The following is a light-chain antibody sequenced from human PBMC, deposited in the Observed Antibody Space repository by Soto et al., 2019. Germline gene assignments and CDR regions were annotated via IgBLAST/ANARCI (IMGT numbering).Light chain of an antibody. CDR2: EVS. J-gene: IGLJ1*01. Sequence: QSALTQPPSASGSPGQSVTISCTGTSSDVGGYNYVSWYQQHPGKAPKLMIYEVSKRPSGVPDRFSGSKSGNTASLTVSGLQAEDEADYYCSSYAGSNNYVLGTWTKVTGL. V-gene: IGLV2-8*01. CDR1: SSDVGGYNY. CDR3: SSYAGSNNYV.